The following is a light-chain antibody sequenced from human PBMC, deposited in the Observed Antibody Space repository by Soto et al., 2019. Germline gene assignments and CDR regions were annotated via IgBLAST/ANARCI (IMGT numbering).Light chain of an antibody. CDR1: SSNIGSDY. CDR2: RNN. Sequence: QSVLTQPPSVSGTPGQRVTISCSGSSSNIGSDYVYWFQQLPGTAPKVLIYRNNQRPSGVPERFSGSKSGTSASLAISGLRSEDEADYYCAAWDDSLSGRVFGGGTEVTVL. J-gene: IGLJ3*02. CDR3: AAWDDSLSGRV. V-gene: IGLV1-47*01.